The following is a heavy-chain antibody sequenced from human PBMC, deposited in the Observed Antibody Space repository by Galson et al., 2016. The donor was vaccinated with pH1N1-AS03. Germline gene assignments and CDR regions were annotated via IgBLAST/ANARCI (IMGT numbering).Heavy chain of an antibody. V-gene: IGHV5-51*01. CDR3: ARQVRDGYNDYFDY. D-gene: IGHD5-24*01. CDR2: IYPGASDT. Sequence: QSRAEVKKPGESLKISCKTSGYIFTSYWVAWVRHMPGKGLEWMGIIYPGASDTRYSPSFHGQVPISADRSINTAYLQWSSLMAAYTAIYSCARQVRDGYNDYFDYWGQGTLVTVSS. J-gene: IGHJ4*02. CDR1: GYIFTSYW.